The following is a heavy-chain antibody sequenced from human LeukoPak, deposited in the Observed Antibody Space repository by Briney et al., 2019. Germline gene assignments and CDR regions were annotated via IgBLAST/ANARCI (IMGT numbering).Heavy chain of an antibody. V-gene: IGHV3-23*01. CDR2: ISGSGGST. D-gene: IGHD5-12*01. CDR1: GFTFSSYA. J-gene: IGHJ4*02. Sequence: GGSLRLSCAASGFTFSSYAMSWVRQAPGKGLEGVSAISGSGGSTYYADSVKGRFTISRDNSKNTLYLQMNSLRAEDTAVYYCAKPQGRYSGYAVHFDYWGQGTLVTVSS. CDR3: AKPQGRYSGYAVHFDY.